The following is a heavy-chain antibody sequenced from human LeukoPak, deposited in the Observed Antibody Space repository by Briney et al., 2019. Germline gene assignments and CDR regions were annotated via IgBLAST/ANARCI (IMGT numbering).Heavy chain of an antibody. D-gene: IGHD2-21*02. CDR1: GGSISSGGYY. Sequence: SETLSLTCTVSGGSISSGGYYWSWIRQHPGKGLEWIGYIYYSGSTYYNPSLKSRVTISVDTSKNQFSLKLSSVTAADTAVYYCARYYCGGDCYSYYYYGMDVWGQGTTVTVSS. CDR3: ARYYCGGDCYSYYYYGMDV. J-gene: IGHJ6*02. V-gene: IGHV4-31*03. CDR2: IYYSGST.